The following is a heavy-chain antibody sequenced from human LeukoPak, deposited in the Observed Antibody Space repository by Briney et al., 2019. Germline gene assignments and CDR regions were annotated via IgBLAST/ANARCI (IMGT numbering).Heavy chain of an antibody. V-gene: IGHV3-7*01. CDR2: IKQDGSEK. CDR1: GFTFSSYW. CDR3: ASITSGWYTFDY. Sequence: GWSLRLSCAASGFTFSSYWMSWVRQAPGKGLEWVANIKQDGSEKYYVDSVKGRFTISRDNAKNSLYLQMNSLRAEDTAVYYCASITSGWYTFDYWGQGTLVTVSS. D-gene: IGHD6-19*01. J-gene: IGHJ4*02.